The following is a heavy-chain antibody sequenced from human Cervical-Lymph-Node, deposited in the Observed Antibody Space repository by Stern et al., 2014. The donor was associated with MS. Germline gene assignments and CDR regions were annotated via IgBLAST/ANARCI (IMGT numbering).Heavy chain of an antibody. J-gene: IGHJ6*02. V-gene: IGHV4-31*02. Sequence: VQLVESGPGLVRPSETLSLTCTVSGDAMSSRSYYWNWIRQHPEKGLEWMGYIYYGASTCHNPSLRGRATISVDTSQTQFFLRLPSVTAADTSVYFCAREMYSSSYYGLDVWGQGAPVTVSS. CDR2: IYYGAST. D-gene: IGHD6-6*01. CDR1: GDAMSSRSYY. CDR3: AREMYSSSYYGLDV.